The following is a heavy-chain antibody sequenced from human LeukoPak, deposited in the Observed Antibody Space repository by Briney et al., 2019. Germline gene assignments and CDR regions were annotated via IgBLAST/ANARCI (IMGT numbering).Heavy chain of an antibody. D-gene: IGHD3-16*01. CDR2: IHISGRS. J-gene: IGHJ5*02. V-gene: IGHV4-4*07. Sequence: SETLSLTCSVSGDSMSSHYLSWIRQPAGKGLEWSGRIHISGRSNLNPSLNSRLTMSVDTSKNDFSLKLMSVTAADTAVYYCARDWGRVGLRGFDPWGQGILVTVSS. CDR3: ARDWGRVGLRGFDP. CDR1: GDSMSSHY.